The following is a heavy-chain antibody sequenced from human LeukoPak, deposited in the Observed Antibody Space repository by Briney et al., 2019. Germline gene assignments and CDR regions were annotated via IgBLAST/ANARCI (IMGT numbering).Heavy chain of an antibody. CDR2: VYYSGST. CDR1: GGSISSSNYL. CDR3: ASPYYYYYSMAA. J-gene: IGHJ6*03. Sequence: SETLSLTCTVSGGSISSSNYLWGWIRQPPGKGLEWIGNVYYSGSTYYNPSLKSRVTISVDTSKNQFSLKLSSVTAADTAVYYCASPYYYYYSMAAGGKGPTVTASS. V-gene: IGHV4-39*07.